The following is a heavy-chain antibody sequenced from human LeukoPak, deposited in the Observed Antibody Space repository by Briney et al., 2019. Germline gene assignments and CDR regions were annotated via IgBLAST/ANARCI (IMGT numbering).Heavy chain of an antibody. V-gene: IGHV4-34*01. D-gene: IGHD3-9*01. CDR2: INHSGST. CDR3: AREKLRYFDWLRTNYFDY. CDR1: GGSFSGYY. Sequence: SETLSLTCAVYGGSFSGYYWSWIRQPPGKGLEWIGEINHSGSTNYSPSLKSRVTISVDTSKNQFSPKLSSVTAADTAVYYCAREKLRYFDWLRTNYFDYWGQGTLVTVSS. J-gene: IGHJ4*02.